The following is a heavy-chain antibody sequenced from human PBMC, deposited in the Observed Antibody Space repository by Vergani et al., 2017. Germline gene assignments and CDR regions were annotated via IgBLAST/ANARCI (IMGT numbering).Heavy chain of an antibody. CDR3: ARHSTVEWLVKLGGIDP. CDR2: ISYSGST. D-gene: IGHD6-19*01. Sequence: QLQLQESGPGLVKPSATLSLTCSVSGSSIRSSNYYWGWIRQPPGKGLEWIASISYSGSTYYTPSLKSRVTISVDTSKNQFSLKLSSVTAADTAVYFCARHSTVEWLVKLGGIDPWGQGILVTVSS. J-gene: IGHJ5*02. V-gene: IGHV4-39*01. CDR1: GSSIRSSNYY.